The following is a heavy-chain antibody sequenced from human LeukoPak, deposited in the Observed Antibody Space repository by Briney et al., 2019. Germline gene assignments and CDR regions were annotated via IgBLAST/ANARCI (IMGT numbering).Heavy chain of an antibody. V-gene: IGHV1-2*02. CDR3: ARGGSSSYNAFDI. CDR2: INPNSGGT. J-gene: IGHJ3*02. D-gene: IGHD3-22*01. CDR1: GYTFTSNY. Sequence: ASVKVSCKAFGYTFTSNYMHWVRQAPGQGLEWMGWINPNSGGTNYAQKFQGRVTMTRDTSISTAYMELSRLRPDDTAVYYCARGGSSSYNAFDIWGQGTMVTVSS.